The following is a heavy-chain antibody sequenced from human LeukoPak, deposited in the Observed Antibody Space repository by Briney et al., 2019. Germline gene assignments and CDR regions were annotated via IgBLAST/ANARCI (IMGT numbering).Heavy chain of an antibody. J-gene: IGHJ4*02. D-gene: IGHD5-12*01. V-gene: IGHV4-59*08. CDR3: ARHGYSGYGSHLDY. CDR2: SNYSGSS. Sequence: SETLSLTCTVSGGSISSYYWSWIRQPPGKGLEWIGHSNYSGSSNYNPSLKSRVTFSVDTSKNQFSLKLSPVTAADTAVYYCARHGYSGYGSHLDYWGQGTLVTVSS. CDR1: GGSISSYY.